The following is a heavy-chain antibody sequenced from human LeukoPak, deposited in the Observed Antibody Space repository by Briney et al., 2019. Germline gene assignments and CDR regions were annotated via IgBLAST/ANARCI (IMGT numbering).Heavy chain of an antibody. CDR1: GFTFSDYY. CDR3: VTPSGGY. V-gene: IGHV3-66*04. D-gene: IGHD6-25*01. J-gene: IGHJ4*02. Sequence: GGSLRLSCAASGFTFSDYYMSWVRQAPGQGLEWVSVTYSDSNTYYAGSVKGRFTISRDNSKNMVYLQMNSLRVEDTAVYYCVTPSGGYWGQGTLVTVSS. CDR2: TYSDSNT.